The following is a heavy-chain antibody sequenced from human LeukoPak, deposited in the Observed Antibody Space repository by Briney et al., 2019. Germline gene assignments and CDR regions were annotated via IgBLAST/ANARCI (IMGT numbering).Heavy chain of an antibody. J-gene: IGHJ4*02. Sequence: GGSLRLSCAASGFTFSRAWMNWVRQAPGKGLEWVGRFKSKTDGGTTDYAAPVKGRFTISRDDSESTLYLQMNSLKTEDTALYYCTADLRGDYAPSLASWGQGTLVTVSS. V-gene: IGHV3-15*01. CDR2: FKSKTDGGTT. D-gene: IGHD4-17*01. CDR3: TADLRGDYAPSLAS. CDR1: GFTFSRAW.